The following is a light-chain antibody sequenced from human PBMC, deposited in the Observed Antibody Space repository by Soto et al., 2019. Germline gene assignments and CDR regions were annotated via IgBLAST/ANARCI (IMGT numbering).Light chain of an antibody. CDR1: NIGSKS. V-gene: IGLV3-21*02. J-gene: IGLJ1*01. Sequence: YQLTQPPSVSVAPGQTARITCGGNNIGSKSVHWYQQKPGQAPVLVVYDDSDRPSGIPERFSGSNSGNTATLTISRVEADDERDYYCPLCNYVRVHYAFGTVTEVAVL. CDR3: PLCNYVRVHYA. CDR2: DDS.